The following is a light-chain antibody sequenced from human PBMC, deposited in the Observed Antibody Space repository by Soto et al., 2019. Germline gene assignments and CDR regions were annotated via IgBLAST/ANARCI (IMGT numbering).Light chain of an antibody. CDR1: QSISSW. Sequence: DIQMTQSPSTLSASVGDRVIITCRASQSISSWLAWYQQKPGKAPKLLIYDASSLESGVQSRFSGSGSGTEFTLTISSLQPDDFATYYCQQYNSYSQTFGQGTKVEVK. V-gene: IGKV1-5*01. J-gene: IGKJ1*01. CDR3: QQYNSYSQT. CDR2: DAS.